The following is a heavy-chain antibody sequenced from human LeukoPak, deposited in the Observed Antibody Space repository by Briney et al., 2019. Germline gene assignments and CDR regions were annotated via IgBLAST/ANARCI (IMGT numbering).Heavy chain of an antibody. CDR1: GYTFTSYG. CDR2: IIPIFGTA. J-gene: IGHJ4*02. V-gene: IGHV1-69*05. D-gene: IGHD6-13*01. CDR3: ARSSPKDSSSWFDYFDY. Sequence: SVKVSCRASGYTFTSYGISWVRQAPGQGLEWMGRIIPIFGTANYAQKFQGRVTITTDESTSTAYMELSSLRSEDTAVYYCARSSPKDSSSWFDYFDYWGQGTLVTVSS.